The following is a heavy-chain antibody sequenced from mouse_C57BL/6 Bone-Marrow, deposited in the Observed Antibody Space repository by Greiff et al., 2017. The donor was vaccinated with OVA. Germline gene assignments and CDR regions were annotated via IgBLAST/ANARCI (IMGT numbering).Heavy chain of an antibody. V-gene: IGHV1-81*01. CDR3: ARTHYYGSSLFAY. D-gene: IGHD1-1*01. J-gene: IGHJ3*01. CDR1: GYTFTSYG. Sequence: QVQLKESGAELARPGASVKLSCKASGYTFTSYGISWVKQRTGQGLEWIGEIYPRSGNTYYNAKFNGKATLTADKYSSTAYMELRSLPSEDSAVYFCARTHYYGSSLFAYWGQGTLVTVSA. CDR2: IYPRSGNT.